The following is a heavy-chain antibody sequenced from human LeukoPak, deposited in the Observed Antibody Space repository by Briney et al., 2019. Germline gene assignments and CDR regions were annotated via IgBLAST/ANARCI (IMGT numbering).Heavy chain of an antibody. J-gene: IGHJ6*03. CDR2: MNPNSGNT. CDR1: GYTFTSYD. Sequence: ASVKVSCKASGYTFTSYDINWVRQATGQGLEWMGWMNPNSGNTGYAQKFQGRVTMTRNTSISTAYMELSSLRSEDTAVYYCARGVVAVARIRRGCYMDVWGKGTTVTVSS. D-gene: IGHD6-19*01. V-gene: IGHV1-8*01. CDR3: ARGVVAVARIRRGCYMDV.